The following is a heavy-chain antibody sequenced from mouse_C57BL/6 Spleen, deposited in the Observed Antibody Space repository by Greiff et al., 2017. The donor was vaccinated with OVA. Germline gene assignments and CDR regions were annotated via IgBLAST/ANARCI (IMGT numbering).Heavy chain of an antibody. D-gene: IGHD2-4*01. J-gene: IGHJ2*01. V-gene: IGHV1-53*01. CDR3: ARERGYDYSYFDY. CDR2: INPSNGGT. Sequence: QVQLQQSGTELVKPGASVKLSCKASGYTFTSYWMHWVKQRPGQGLEWIGNINPSNGGTNYNEKFKSKATLTEDKSSSTAYMQLSSLTSEDSAVYYCARERGYDYSYFDYWGQGTTLTVSS. CDR1: GYTFTSYW.